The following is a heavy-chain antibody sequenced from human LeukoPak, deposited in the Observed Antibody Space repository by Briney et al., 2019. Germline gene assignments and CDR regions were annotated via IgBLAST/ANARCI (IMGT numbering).Heavy chain of an antibody. V-gene: IGHV3-48*03. D-gene: IGHD3-22*01. CDR3: ASGPRQGITMIVVVQDY. Sequence: GGSVRLSCAASGFTFSSYGMNWIRQAPGKGLEWVSYISSSGSTIYYADSVKGRFTISRDNAKNSLYLQMNSLRAEDTAVYYCASGPRQGITMIVVVQDYWGQGTLVTVSS. CDR2: ISSSGSTI. J-gene: IGHJ4*02. CDR1: GFTFSSYG.